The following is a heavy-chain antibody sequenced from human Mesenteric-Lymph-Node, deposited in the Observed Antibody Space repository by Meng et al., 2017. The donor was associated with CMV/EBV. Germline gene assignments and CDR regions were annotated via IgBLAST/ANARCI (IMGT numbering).Heavy chain of an antibody. V-gene: IGHV1-69*05. CDR2: IIPFFGTA. CDR3: ARESRDSGSYRAPYYFDY. D-gene: IGHD1-26*01. J-gene: IGHJ4*02. Sequence: SVKVSCKASGGTFSSYAISWVRQAPGQGLEWMGGIIPFFGTANYAQKFQGRVTITTDESTSTAYMELNSLRSEDTAVYYCARESRDSGSYRAPYYFDYWGQGTLVTVSS. CDR1: GGTFSSYA.